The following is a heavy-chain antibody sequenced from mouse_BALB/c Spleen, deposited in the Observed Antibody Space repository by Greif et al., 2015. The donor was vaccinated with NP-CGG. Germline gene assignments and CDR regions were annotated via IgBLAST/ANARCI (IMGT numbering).Heavy chain of an antibody. CDR1: GFTFSSYT. CDR2: ISSGGSYT. D-gene: IGHD2-14*01. Sequence: EVKLMESGGGLVKPGGSLKLSCAASGFTFSSYTMSWVRQTPGKRLEWVATISSGGSYTYYPDSVKGRFTISRDNAKNTLYLQMSSLKSENTAMYYCTRGGNYAMDYWGQGTSVTVSS. J-gene: IGHJ4*01. V-gene: IGHV5-6-4*01. CDR3: TRGGNYAMDY.